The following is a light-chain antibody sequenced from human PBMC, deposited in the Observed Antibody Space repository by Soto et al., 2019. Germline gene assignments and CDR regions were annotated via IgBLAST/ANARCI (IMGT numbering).Light chain of an antibody. Sequence: QAVVTQPASVSGSPGQSITISCTGTSSDIGVYNFVSWYQQHPGKAPKLMIYEVNNRPSGVSFRFSGSKSGNTASLTISGLQAEDEADYYCSSYASSGIPVVFGGGTKLTVL. CDR2: EVN. V-gene: IGLV2-14*01. J-gene: IGLJ2*01. CDR1: SSDIGVYNF. CDR3: SSYASSGIPVV.